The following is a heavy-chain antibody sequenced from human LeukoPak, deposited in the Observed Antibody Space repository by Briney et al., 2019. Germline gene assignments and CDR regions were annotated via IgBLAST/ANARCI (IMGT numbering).Heavy chain of an antibody. CDR1: GFTFISYA. V-gene: IGHV3-23*01. Sequence: GGSLRLSCAASGFTFISYAMSWVRQAPGKGLEWVSGTSGSGGSTYYAGSVKGRFTVSRDNSKNTLYLQMSSLRAEDTAVYYCAKAHQFGGPGTYYQDYFDYWGQGALVTVSS. J-gene: IGHJ4*02. CDR3: AKAHQFGGPGTYYQDYFDY. CDR2: TSGSGGST. D-gene: IGHD3-10*01.